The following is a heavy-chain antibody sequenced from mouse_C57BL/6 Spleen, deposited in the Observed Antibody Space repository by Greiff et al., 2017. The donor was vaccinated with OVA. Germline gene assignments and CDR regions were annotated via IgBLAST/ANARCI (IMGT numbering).Heavy chain of an antibody. J-gene: IGHJ2*01. CDR2: ISDGGSYT. Sequence: EVQLVESGGGLVKPGGSLKLSCAASGFTFSSYAMSWVRQTPEKRLAWVATISDGGSYTYYPDNVKGRFTISRDNAKNNLYLQMSHLKSEDTAMYYCAREGELDYWGQGTTLTVSS. V-gene: IGHV5-4*01. CDR3: AREGELDY. CDR1: GFTFSSYA.